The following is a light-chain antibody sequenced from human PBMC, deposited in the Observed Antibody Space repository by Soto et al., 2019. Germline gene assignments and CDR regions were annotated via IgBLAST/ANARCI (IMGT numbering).Light chain of an antibody. J-gene: IGKJ1*01. Sequence: DIQMTQSPSTLSASVGDRVTITCRASQSISSWLAWYQQKPGKAPKLLIYKASSLESGVPSRFSGSGSGTEFTLTISSLRPDDFATYDCQQYNSYQWTFGQGTKVEIK. V-gene: IGKV1-5*03. CDR3: QQYNSYQWT. CDR1: QSISSW. CDR2: KAS.